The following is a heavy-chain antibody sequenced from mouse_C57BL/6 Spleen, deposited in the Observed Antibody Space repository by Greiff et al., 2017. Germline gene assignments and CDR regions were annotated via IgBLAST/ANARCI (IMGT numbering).Heavy chain of an antibody. Sequence: VQGVESGAELVRPGTSVKMSCKASGYTFTNYWIGWAKQRPGHGLEWIGYIYPGGGYTNYNEKFKGKATLTADKSSSTAYMQFSSLTSEDSAIYCCARNYYGSSYWYFDVWGTGTTVTVSS. CDR1: GYTFTNYW. CDR3: ARNYYGSSYWYFDV. D-gene: IGHD1-1*01. V-gene: IGHV1-63*01. CDR2: IYPGGGYT. J-gene: IGHJ1*03.